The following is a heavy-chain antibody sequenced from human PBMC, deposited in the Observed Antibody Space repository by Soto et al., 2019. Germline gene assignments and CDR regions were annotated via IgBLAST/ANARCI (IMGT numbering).Heavy chain of an antibody. CDR1: GYPFTASY. Sequence: QVPLVQSGAGVKKPGASVKVSCKASGYPFTASYMHWVRQAPGQGLAWMGIIDPSGRSTSNSQKFQGTVTMTRDTCTGTVYLELNRLRAADAAVFSCAKDSGHYYRIDAFDIWGQGTMVTVSS. CDR2: IDPSGRST. CDR3: AKDSGHYYRIDAFDI. V-gene: IGHV1-46*01. J-gene: IGHJ3*02. D-gene: IGHD1-26*01.